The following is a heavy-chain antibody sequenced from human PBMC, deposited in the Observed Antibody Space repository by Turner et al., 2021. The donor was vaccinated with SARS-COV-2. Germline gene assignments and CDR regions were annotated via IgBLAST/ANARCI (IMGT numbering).Heavy chain of an antibody. CDR3: VRGFDS. D-gene: IGHD3-10*01. V-gene: IGHV3-7*01. CDR2: INQNGKKF. J-gene: IGHJ4*02. CDR1: DSSFGMVW. Sequence: QLVESGGGWVQTGGSLRLSCRDSDSSFGMVWRTGVRQAPGRGLEWVASINQNGKKFYHSDAVRGRFTVSRRNAGNSLYLGMNSLGVDETAMYYCVRGFDSWGQGTLVTVSS.